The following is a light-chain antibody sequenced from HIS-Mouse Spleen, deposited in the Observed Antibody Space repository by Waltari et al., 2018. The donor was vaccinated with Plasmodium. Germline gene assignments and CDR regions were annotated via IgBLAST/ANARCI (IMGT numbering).Light chain of an antibody. V-gene: IGLV2-8*01. CDR1: SSHVGGYTY. Sequence: LTQPPSASGSPGQSVTISCTGTSSHVGGYTYVSWYQQHPGKAPKLMIYEVSKRPSGVPDRFSGSKSGNTASLTVSGLQAEDEADYYCSSYAGSNNLVFGGGTKLTVL. CDR2: EVS. J-gene: IGLJ2*01. CDR3: SSYAGSNNLV.